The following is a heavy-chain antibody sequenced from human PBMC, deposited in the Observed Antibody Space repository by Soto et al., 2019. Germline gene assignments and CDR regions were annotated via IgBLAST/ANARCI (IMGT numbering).Heavy chain of an antibody. J-gene: IGHJ4*02. CDR3: ARDLKNTAEEFYFDY. CDR2: IWYDGSNK. V-gene: IGHV3-33*01. Sequence: GGSLRLSCAASGFTFSSYGMHWVRQAPGKGLEWVAVIWYDGSNKYYADSVKGRFTISRDNSKNTLYLQMNSLRAEDTAVYYCARDLKNTAEEFYFDYWGQGTLVTVSS. D-gene: IGHD5-18*01. CDR1: GFTFSSYG.